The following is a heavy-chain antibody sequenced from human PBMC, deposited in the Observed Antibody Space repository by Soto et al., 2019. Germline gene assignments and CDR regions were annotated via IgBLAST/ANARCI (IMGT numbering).Heavy chain of an antibody. V-gene: IGHV4-4*02. J-gene: IGHJ4*02. CDR2: IYHSGST. CDR3: ARREGNCRGGSCPFYHD. Sequence: QVQLQESGPGLVKPSETLSLTCTVSGDSIISNNWWTWVRQTPGKGLEWIGEIYHSGSTNYNPSLKSRVTLSLDNSKNRFSLSLNFMPAADTAVYYCARREGNCRGGSCPFYHDWGQGTLVTASS. CDR1: GDSIISNNW. D-gene: IGHD2-15*01.